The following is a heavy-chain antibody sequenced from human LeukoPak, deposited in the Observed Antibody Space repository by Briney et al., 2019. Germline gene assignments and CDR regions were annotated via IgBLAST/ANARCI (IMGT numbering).Heavy chain of an antibody. CDR3: ARGLDSSSSY. CDR2: IYYGGST. J-gene: IGHJ4*02. V-gene: IGHV4-38-2*02. D-gene: IGHD6-6*01. CDR1: GYSVSSASY. Sequence: SETLSLTCTVSGYSVSSASYWTWIRQPPGKGLEWSGSIYYGGSTYYTPSHKSRGTISVDTSKDQFSLKRSSVTAADTAVNNCARGLDSSSSYWGQGNLVTVSS.